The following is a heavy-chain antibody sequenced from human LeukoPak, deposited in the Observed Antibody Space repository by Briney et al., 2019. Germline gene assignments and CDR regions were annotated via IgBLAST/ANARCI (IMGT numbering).Heavy chain of an antibody. V-gene: IGHV1-2*02. CDR2: INPNSGDT. J-gene: IGHJ1*01. CDR1: GYTFTGYY. CDR3: ARGGTIVGPGDYFQL. D-gene: IGHD1-26*01. Sequence: ASVKVSCKASGYTFTGYYMHWVRQAPGQGLEWMGWINPNSGDTNYAQKFQGRVIMTRDTSISTAYMELSRLRSDDTAVYYCARGGTIVGPGDYFQLWGQGTLVTVSS.